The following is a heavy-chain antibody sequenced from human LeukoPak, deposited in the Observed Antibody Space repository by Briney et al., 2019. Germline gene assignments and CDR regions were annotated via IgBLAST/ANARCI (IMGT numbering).Heavy chain of an antibody. V-gene: IGHV4-59*01. D-gene: IGHD1-14*01. CDR2: IYYSGST. J-gene: IGHJ3*02. Sequence: SETLSLTCTVSGGSISCYYWSWIRQPPGKGLEWIGYIYYSGSTNYNPSLKSRVTISVDTSKNQFSLKLSSVTAADTAVYYCARRPETGLITGAFDIWGQGTMVTVSS. CDR3: ARRPETGLITGAFDI. CDR1: GGSISCYY.